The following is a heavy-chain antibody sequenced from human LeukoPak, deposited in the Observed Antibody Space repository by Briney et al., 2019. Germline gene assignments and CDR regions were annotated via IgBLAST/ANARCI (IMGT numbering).Heavy chain of an antibody. CDR1: GFTFSNYW. J-gene: IGHJ2*01. V-gene: IGHV3-74*01. Sequence: GGSLRLSCAVSGFTFSNYWMHWVRQGPGEGLAWVSRITNDGSATDYADSVKGRFTISRDNAKNTLYLHMDSLSPEDTAVYYCARDASPGYFDRWGRGTLVTVAS. D-gene: IGHD2-15*01. CDR3: ARDASPGYFDR. CDR2: ITNDGSAT.